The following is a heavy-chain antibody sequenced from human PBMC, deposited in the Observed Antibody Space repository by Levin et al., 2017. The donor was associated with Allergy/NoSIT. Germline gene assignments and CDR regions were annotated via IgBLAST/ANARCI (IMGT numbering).Heavy chain of an antibody. CDR3: AREGYFYYMDV. Sequence: GESLKISCAASGFIVSSHYMTWVRQAPGKGLEWVSVIYSGGNTYYADSVKGRFTVSRDNSKNTLYLQLNSLRAEDTAVYYCAREGYFYYMDVWGKGTTVTVSS. V-gene: IGHV3-53*05. J-gene: IGHJ6*03. CDR2: IYSGGNT. CDR1: GFIVSSHY.